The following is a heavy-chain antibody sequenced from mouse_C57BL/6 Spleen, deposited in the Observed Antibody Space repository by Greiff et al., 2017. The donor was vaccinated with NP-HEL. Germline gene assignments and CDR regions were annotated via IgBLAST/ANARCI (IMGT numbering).Heavy chain of an antibody. CDR1: GYTFTSYW. J-gene: IGHJ2*01. V-gene: IGHV1-55*01. D-gene: IGHD2-1*01. CDR3: AREGWDGNYVRDFDY. CDR2: IYPGSGST. Sequence: QVQLKQPGAELVKPGASVKMSCKASGYTFTSYWITWVKQRPGQGLEWIGDIYPGSGSTNYNEKFKSKATLTVDTSSSTAYMQLSSLTSEDSAVYYCAREGWDGNYVRDFDYWGQGTTLTVSS.